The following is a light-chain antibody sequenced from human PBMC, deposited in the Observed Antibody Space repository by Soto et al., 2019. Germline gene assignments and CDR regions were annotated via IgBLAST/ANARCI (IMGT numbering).Light chain of an antibody. V-gene: IGKV3-15*01. Sequence: EIVMTQSPVTLSVSPGEGASLSCRASQSVRCKLVWYQQIPDQPPRLLMYDASTRATGIPARFSGSGSGTEFTLSISRLQSEDFAVYYCQQYNNWPITFGQGTRLEIK. CDR2: DAS. CDR1: QSVRCK. CDR3: QQYNNWPIT. J-gene: IGKJ5*01.